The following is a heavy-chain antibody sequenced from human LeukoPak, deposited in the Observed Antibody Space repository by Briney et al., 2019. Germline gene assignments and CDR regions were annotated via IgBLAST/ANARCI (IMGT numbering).Heavy chain of an antibody. CDR1: GGSVSGYY. J-gene: IGHJ6*02. Sequence: SETLSLTCAVYGGSVSGYYWIWIRQPTGKGLEWSGEINHSGSTNYNPSLKSRVTISVDTSKNQFSLKLSSVTAADTAVYYCARGTYSTSLYGMDVWGQGTTVTVSS. V-gene: IGHV4-34*01. CDR3: ARGTYSTSLYGMDV. CDR2: INHSGST. D-gene: IGHD2-2*01.